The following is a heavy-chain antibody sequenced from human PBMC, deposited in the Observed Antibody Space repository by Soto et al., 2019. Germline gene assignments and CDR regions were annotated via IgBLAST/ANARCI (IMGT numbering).Heavy chain of an antibody. D-gene: IGHD3-3*01. CDR2: IKQDGSEK. CDR1: GFTFSSYW. CDR3: ARDSRVEWLSPWWFDP. Sequence: PGGSLRLSCAASGFTFSSYWMSWVRQAPGKGLEWVANIKQDGSEKYYVDSVKGRFTISRDNAKNSLYLQMNSLRVEDTAVYYCARDSRVEWLSPWWFDPWGQGTLVTVSS. J-gene: IGHJ5*02. V-gene: IGHV3-7*01.